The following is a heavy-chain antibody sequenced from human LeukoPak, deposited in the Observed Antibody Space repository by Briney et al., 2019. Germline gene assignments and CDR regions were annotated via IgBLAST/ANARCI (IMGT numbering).Heavy chain of an antibody. CDR1: GYTFTSYS. D-gene: IGHD5-18*01. CDR3: AREKPGYSYGFGFDY. V-gene: IGHV1-18*01. J-gene: IGHJ4*02. Sequence: ASVKVSCKASGYTFTSYSISWVRQAPGQGLEWMGWISAYNGNTNYAQKLQGRVTTTTDTSTSTAYMELRSLRSDDTAVYYCAREKPGYSYGFGFDYWGQGTLVTVSS. CDR2: ISAYNGNT.